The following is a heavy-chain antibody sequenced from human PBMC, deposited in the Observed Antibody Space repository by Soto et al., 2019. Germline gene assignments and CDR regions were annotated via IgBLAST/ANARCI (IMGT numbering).Heavy chain of an antibody. Sequence: PSETLSLTCTVSGGSISSGGYYWSWIRQPPGKGLEWIGYIYYSGSTSYNASLKSRTSISADPSNNQFSLKLHSLTAADTAVYFCGTMPIVVEPAPMDVWGPGTSVTVSS. CDR2: IYYSGST. V-gene: IGHV4-30-4*01. D-gene: IGHD2-2*01. CDR1: GGSISSGGYY. J-gene: IGHJ6*02. CDR3: GTMPIVVEPAPMDV.